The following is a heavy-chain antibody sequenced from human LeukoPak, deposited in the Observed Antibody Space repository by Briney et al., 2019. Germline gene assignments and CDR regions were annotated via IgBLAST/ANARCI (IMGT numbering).Heavy chain of an antibody. D-gene: IGHD4-17*01. CDR3: ARDYTVITHTFDY. J-gene: IGHJ4*02. CDR2: INHSGST. CDR1: GGSISSSSYY. V-gene: IGHV4-39*07. Sequence: SETLSLTCTVSGGSISSSSYYWGWIRQPPGKGLEWIGEINHSGSTNYNPSLKSRVTISVDTSKNQFSLKLSSVTAADTAVYYCARDYTVITHTFDYWGQVTLVTVSS.